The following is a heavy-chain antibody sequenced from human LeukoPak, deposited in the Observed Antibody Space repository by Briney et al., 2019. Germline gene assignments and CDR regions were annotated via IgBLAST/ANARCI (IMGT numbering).Heavy chain of an antibody. CDR2: IRYDGSNK. V-gene: IGHV3-30*02. CDR1: GFTFSSYG. J-gene: IGHJ4*02. D-gene: IGHD5-24*01. CDR3: AKVGLVEMATFSPYFDY. Sequence: PGGSLRLSCAASGFTFSSYGMHWVRQAPGKGLEWVAFIRYDGSNKYYADSVKGRFTISRDNSKNTLYLQMNSLRAEDTAVYYCAKVGLVEMATFSPYFDYWGQGTLVTVSS.